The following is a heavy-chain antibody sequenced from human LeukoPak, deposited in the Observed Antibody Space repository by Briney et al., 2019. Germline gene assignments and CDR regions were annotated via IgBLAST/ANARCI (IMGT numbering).Heavy chain of an antibody. Sequence: SVKVSCKASGGTFSSYAISWVRQAPGQGLEWMGRIIPILGIANYAQKFQGRVTITADKSTSTAYMELSSLRSEDTAVYYCARDYALAAAGTCYWGQGTLVTVSS. CDR1: GGTFSSYA. CDR3: ARDYALAAAGTCY. J-gene: IGHJ4*02. V-gene: IGHV1-69*04. CDR2: IIPILGIA. D-gene: IGHD6-13*01.